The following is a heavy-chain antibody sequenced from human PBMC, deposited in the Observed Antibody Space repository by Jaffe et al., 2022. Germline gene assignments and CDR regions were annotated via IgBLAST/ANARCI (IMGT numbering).Heavy chain of an antibody. CDR3: AKGERSLGAVSSIEY. Sequence: EVQLLESGGGLVQPGGSLRVSCAASGFTFSTYAMSWVRQAPGKGLEWVSVVSDSGSHTYYADSVKGRFTISRDNSNNTVFLQMNSLRAGDTAIYYCAKGERSLGAVSSIEYWGQGTLVTVSS. CDR1: GFTFSTYA. J-gene: IGHJ4*02. CDR2: VSDSGSHT. D-gene: IGHD2-8*01. V-gene: IGHV3-23*01.